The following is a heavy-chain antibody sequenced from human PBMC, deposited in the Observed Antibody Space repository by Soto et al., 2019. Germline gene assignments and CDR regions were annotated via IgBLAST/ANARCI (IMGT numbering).Heavy chain of an antibody. CDR3: ARDPLGWGSNWFDP. CDR1: GYTFTSYG. D-gene: IGHD7-27*01. J-gene: IGHJ5*02. CDR2: INPSGGST. V-gene: IGHV1-46*01. Sequence: ASVKVSCTASGYTFTSYGISWVRQAPGQGLEWMGIINPSGGSTSYAQKFQGRVTMTRDTSTSTVYMELSSLRSEDTAVYYCARDPLGWGSNWFDPWGQGTLVTVSS.